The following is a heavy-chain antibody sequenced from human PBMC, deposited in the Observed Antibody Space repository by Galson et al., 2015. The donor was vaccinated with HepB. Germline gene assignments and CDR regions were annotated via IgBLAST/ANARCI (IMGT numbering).Heavy chain of an antibody. CDR2: IWYDGSNK. D-gene: IGHD4-17*01. Sequence: SLRLSCAASGFTFSSYGMHWVRQAPGKGLEWVAVIWYDGSNKYYADSVKGRFTISRDNSKNTLYLQMNSLRAEDTAVYYCARADDYVDWYFDLWGRGTLVTVSS. J-gene: IGHJ2*01. CDR1: GFTFSSYG. V-gene: IGHV3-33*01. CDR3: ARADDYVDWYFDL.